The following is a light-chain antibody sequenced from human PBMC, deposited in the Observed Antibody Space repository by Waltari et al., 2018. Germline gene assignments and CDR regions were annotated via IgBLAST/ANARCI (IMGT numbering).Light chain of an antibody. Sequence: QSVLTQPPSVSGAPGQRVIISCAGSGSNVGAGYDVQWYQQLPGRAPTLPINGNTNRPSGVPYRFAGSKSGASASLAITGLQAEDEADYYCQSYDSNVGGSVFGAGTKVSVL. CDR2: GNT. J-gene: IGLJ1*01. V-gene: IGLV1-40*01. CDR3: QSYDSNVGGSV. CDR1: GSNVGAGYD.